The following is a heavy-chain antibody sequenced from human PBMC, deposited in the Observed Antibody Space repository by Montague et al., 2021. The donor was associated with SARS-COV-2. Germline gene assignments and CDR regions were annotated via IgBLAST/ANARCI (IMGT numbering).Heavy chain of an antibody. J-gene: IGHJ5*02. D-gene: IGHD3-10*01. V-gene: IGHV4-59*11. Sequence: SETLSLTCTVSGGSISSHFWSFIRQPPGKGLEWIGYINSNGGTNDNPSLRSRLTMSVDTSKNQFSLQLRSMTPADTAVYFCARATSVRGAVSWFDPWGQGILVTVFS. CDR3: ARATSVRGAVSWFDP. CDR1: GGSISSHF. CDR2: INSNGGT.